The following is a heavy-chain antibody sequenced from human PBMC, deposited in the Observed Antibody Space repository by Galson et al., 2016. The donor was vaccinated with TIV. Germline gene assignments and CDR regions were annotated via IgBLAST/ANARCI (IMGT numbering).Heavy chain of an antibody. Sequence: SLRLSCAASGFTLSSYWMIWVRLAPGGGLEWVANIHRDGSEEYYMDSVKGRFTISRDNTRNSLYLQMNSLRDEDSAVYYCARGGSIVAVVPATWGQGTLVTVSS. J-gene: IGHJ4*02. D-gene: IGHD2-15*01. V-gene: IGHV3-7*01. CDR1: GFTLSSYW. CDR2: IHRDGSEE. CDR3: ARGGSIVAVVPAT.